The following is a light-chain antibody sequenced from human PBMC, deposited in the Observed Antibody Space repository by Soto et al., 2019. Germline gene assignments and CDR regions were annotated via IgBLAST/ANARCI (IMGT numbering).Light chain of an antibody. V-gene: IGLV2-18*02. CDR2: EVN. Sequence: QSALTQPPSVSGSPGQSDTISCTGTSTDFVSYNRVSWYQQPPGTAPKLMIYEVNNRPSGVSNRFSGSKSGNTASLTISGLQAEDEADYYCSSYTSSSTLYVFGTGTKLTVL. CDR3: SSYTSSSTLYV. CDR1: STDFVSYNR. J-gene: IGLJ1*01.